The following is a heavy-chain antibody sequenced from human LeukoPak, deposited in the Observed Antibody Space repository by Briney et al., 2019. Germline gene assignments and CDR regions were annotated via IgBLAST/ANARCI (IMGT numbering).Heavy chain of an antibody. CDR2: IYYSGST. D-gene: IGHD5-18*01. J-gene: IGHJ4*02. V-gene: IGHV4-59*01. CDR3: ARFTAMTYYFDY. CDR1: GGSISSYY. Sequence: PSETLSLTCTVSGGSISSYYWSWIRQPPGKGLGWIGYIYYSGSTNYNPSLKSRVTISVDTSKNQFSLKLSSVTAADTAVYYCARFTAMTYYFDYWGQGTLVTVSS.